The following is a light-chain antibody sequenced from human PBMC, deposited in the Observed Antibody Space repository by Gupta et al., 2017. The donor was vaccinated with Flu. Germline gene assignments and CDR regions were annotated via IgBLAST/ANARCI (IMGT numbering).Light chain of an antibody. V-gene: IGLV1-40*01. J-gene: IGLJ2*01. CDR1: SSNIGAGYD. CDR3: QSYDSSLTRKV. CDR2: GNS. Sequence: QSVLTQPPSVSGAPGQRVTISCTGSSSNIGAGYDVHWYQQLPGTAPKLLIYGNSNRPSGVPDRVSGSKSGTSASLAITGLQAEDEADYYGQSYDSSLTRKVFGGGTKLTVL.